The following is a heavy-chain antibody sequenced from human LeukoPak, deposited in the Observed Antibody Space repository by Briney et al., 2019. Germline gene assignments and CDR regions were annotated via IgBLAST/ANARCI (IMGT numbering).Heavy chain of an antibody. CDR1: GYTFTSYY. CDR3: ARGPPNYGGFDY. CDR2: INPSGGST. V-gene: IGHV1-46*01. D-gene: IGHD4-23*01. Sequence: ASVKVSCKASGYTFTSYYMHWVRQAPGQGLEWMGIINPSGGSTRYAQKFQGRATMTRDTSTSTVYMELSSLRSEDTAVYYCARGPPNYGGFDYWGQGTLVTVSS. J-gene: IGHJ4*02.